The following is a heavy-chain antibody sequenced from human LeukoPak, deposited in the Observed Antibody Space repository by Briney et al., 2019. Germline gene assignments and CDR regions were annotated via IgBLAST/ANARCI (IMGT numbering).Heavy chain of an antibody. Sequence: ASVKVSCKVSGYTLTELSMHWVRQAPGKGLQWMGGFDAEDGETIYSQKFRGRVTMTEDTSTDTAYMELSSLRSEDTAVYYCAIPYDTYYQHWGPGTLVTVSS. CDR2: FDAEDGET. V-gene: IGHV1-24*01. CDR1: GYTLTELS. CDR3: AIPYDTYYQH. D-gene: IGHD3-22*01. J-gene: IGHJ1*01.